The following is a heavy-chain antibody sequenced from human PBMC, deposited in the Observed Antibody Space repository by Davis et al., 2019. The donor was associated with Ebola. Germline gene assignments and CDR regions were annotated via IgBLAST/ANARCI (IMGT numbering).Heavy chain of an antibody. CDR1: GYTFTSYA. J-gene: IGHJ4*02. Sequence: ASVKVSCKASGYTFTSYAMNWVRQAPGQGLEWMGWINTNTGNPTYAKGFTGRFVFSLDTSVSTAYLQISSLKTEDTAVDYCARDWAADYFDYWGQGTLVTVSS. D-gene: IGHD6-25*01. CDR2: INTNTGNP. V-gene: IGHV7-4-1*02. CDR3: ARDWAADYFDY.